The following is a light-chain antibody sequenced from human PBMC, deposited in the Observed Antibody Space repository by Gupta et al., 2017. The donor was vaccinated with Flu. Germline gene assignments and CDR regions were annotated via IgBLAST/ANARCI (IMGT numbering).Light chain of an antibody. J-gene: IGKJ5*01. CDR2: DAS. CDR3: QQDDGRPHT. V-gene: IGKV1-33*01. Sequence: PSSLSASIGDRVTITCQASQGIRYYLNWYQQRPGRAPKLLIYDASNRETGVPSRFTGGGSGTDFSLTITSLQPEDIATYYCQQDDGRPHTFGQGTRLEVK. CDR1: QGIRYY.